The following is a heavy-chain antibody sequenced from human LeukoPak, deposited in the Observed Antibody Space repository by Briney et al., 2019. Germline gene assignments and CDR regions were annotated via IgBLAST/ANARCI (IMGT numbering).Heavy chain of an antibody. Sequence: SVKVSCKASGGTFSSYAINWLRRAPGQGLEWMGGIIPIFGTANYAQKFQGRVTITTDESTSTAYMELSSLRSEDTAVYYCAREAATTVTMSFWFDPWGQGTLVTVSS. CDR1: GGTFSSYA. D-gene: IGHD4-17*01. V-gene: IGHV1-69*05. J-gene: IGHJ5*02. CDR3: AREAATTVTMSFWFDP. CDR2: IIPIFGTA.